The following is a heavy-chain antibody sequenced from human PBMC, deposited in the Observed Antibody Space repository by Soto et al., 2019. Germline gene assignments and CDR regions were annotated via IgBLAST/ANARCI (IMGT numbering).Heavy chain of an antibody. V-gene: IGHV3-23*01. CDR3: AKDLIYGYNSGRPFDS. CDR2: IGSRGDST. Sequence: EVQLLESGGGLVQPGGSLRLSCAASGFTFSSFAMSWVRQAPGKGLEWVSAIGSRGDSTYYAVSVKGRFPISRDNSKNTLYLQMNSLRAEDTAVHYCAKDLIYGYNSGRPFDSWGQGTLVAVSS. D-gene: IGHD6-19*01. CDR1: GFTFSSFA. J-gene: IGHJ4*02.